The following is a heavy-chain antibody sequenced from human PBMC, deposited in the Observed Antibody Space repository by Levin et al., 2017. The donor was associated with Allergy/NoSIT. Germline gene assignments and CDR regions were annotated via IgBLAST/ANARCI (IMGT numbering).Heavy chain of an antibody. CDR1: GYSFPNSG. Sequence: GESLKISCRVSGYSFPNSGITWVRQAPGQGLEWMGWISASSGNTIYAQKFQGRLTMTTDTSTTTAYMELRSLGSDDTAVYYCAIADYAYPGYCDHWGQGTLVTVSS. D-gene: IGHD2-21*01. CDR3: AIADYAYPGYCDH. J-gene: IGHJ4*02. CDR2: ISASSGNT. V-gene: IGHV1-18*01.